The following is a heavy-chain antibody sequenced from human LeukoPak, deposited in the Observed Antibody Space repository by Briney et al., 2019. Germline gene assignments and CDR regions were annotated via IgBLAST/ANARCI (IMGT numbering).Heavy chain of an antibody. CDR3: ARGGWYEDWFDP. D-gene: IGHD6-19*01. V-gene: IGHV3-7*01. CDR1: GGSISSGSYY. CDR2: IKQDGSEK. Sequence: ETLSLTCTVSGGSISSGSYYWSWVRQAPGKGLEWVANIKQDGSEKYYVDSVKGRFTISRDNAKNSLYLQMNSLRAEDTAVYYCARGGWYEDWFDPWGQGTLVTVSS. J-gene: IGHJ5*02.